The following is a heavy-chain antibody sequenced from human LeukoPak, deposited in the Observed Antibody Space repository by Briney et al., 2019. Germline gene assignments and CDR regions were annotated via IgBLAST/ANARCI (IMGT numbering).Heavy chain of an antibody. CDR1: GYTFSSYY. J-gene: IGHJ6*02. V-gene: IGHV1-46*01. CDR2: IKPSGGST. Sequence: ASVTVSCRASGYTFSSYYMHWVRQAPGQGLEWMGIIKPSGGSTTYAQKFQGRVTMTKETSTSTVYMELRGLGSEDTAVYYCAREEISTHYAMDVWGQGTTVTVSS. D-gene: IGHD3-3*01. CDR3: AREEISTHYAMDV.